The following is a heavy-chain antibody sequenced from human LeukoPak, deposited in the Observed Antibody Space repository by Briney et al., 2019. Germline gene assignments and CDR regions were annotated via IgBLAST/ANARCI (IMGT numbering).Heavy chain of an antibody. CDR2: ILNDGSQE. J-gene: IGHJ3*02. V-gene: IGHV3-33*01. D-gene: IGHD3-16*01. CDR1: GFTFSSYG. CDR3: PRDDALGDNALDI. Sequence: AGGSLRLSCAASGFTFSSYGMHWVRQAPGKGLEWVAVILNDGSQEKYADSVKGRFTISRDNSKNTLFLQMNSLRAEDTAVYYCPRDDALGDNALDIWGQGTMVTVSS.